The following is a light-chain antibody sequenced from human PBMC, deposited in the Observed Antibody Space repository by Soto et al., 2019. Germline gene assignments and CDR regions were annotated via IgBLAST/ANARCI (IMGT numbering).Light chain of an antibody. CDR2: AAS. J-gene: IGKJ4*01. CDR1: QGITSW. V-gene: IGKV1-12*01. CDR3: QQTSSFPLT. Sequence: DIQMTQSPSSVSASVGDRVTITCRASQGITSWLAWYQQKPGRAPKLLIYAASSLQSGVPSRFSGRGSGRAFTLTISSLQPEDVATYFCQQTSSFPLTFGGGTKVEIK.